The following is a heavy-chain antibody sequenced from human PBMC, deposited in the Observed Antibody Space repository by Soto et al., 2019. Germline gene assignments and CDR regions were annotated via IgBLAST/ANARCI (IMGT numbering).Heavy chain of an antibody. J-gene: IGHJ4*02. Sequence: EVQLLESGGGLVRLGGSRRLSCVASGFTFSSYGMAGVGQAPGKGRDWVSDISSSGDNTYYADSVKGRFTISRDTSKNTLYLQMNSLRAEDTAVYYCARGWSGYSFDYWGQGTLVTVSS. V-gene: IGHV3-23*01. D-gene: IGHD3-3*01. CDR2: ISSSGDNT. CDR3: ARGWSGYSFDY. CDR1: GFTFSSYG.